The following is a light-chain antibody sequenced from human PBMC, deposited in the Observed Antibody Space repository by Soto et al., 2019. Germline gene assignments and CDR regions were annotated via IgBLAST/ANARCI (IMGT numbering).Light chain of an antibody. J-gene: IGKJ1*01. Sequence: DIQMTQSPSTLSASVGDRVTITCRASQSITSWLAWYQQKPGKAPKLLIYDASTLESGVPSRFSGSGSGTEFTLTISSLQPDDFATYYCQQYNSRRTFGQGTKVKIK. V-gene: IGKV1-5*01. CDR3: QQYNSRRT. CDR2: DAS. CDR1: QSITSW.